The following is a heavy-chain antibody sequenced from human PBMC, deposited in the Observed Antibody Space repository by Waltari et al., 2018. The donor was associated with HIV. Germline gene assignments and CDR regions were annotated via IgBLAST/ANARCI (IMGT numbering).Heavy chain of an antibody. CDR2: IYYSGST. V-gene: IGHV4-39*01. CDR3: ARHGVATRGFDY. J-gene: IGHJ4*02. Sequence: QLQLQESGPGLVTPSETLSLTCTVSGGSLSSSKYYWGWDRRPPGKGLEWIGSIYYSGSTYYNPSLKSRVTISVDTSKNQFSLKLSSVTAADTAVYYCARHGVATRGFDYWGQGTLVTVSS. CDR1: GGSLSSSKYY. D-gene: IGHD5-12*01.